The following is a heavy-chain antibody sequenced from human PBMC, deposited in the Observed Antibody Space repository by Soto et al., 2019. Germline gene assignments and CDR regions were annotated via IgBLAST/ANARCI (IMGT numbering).Heavy chain of an antibody. Sequence: QVQLVVSGGGLVKPGGSLRISCAASGFTFSDYYISWIRQAPGKGLEWVSYIRSRGSIIYYADSVKGRFPISRANPKNSMFLEMNSLRAEDPAVYYCWLAGYDLNYYAVTPLSAGHFWGQGTLVTVCS. J-gene: IGHJ4*01. CDR2: IRSRGSII. V-gene: IGHV3-11*01. D-gene: IGHD1-26*01. CDR3: WLAGYDLNYYAVTPLSAGHF. CDR1: GFTFSDYY.